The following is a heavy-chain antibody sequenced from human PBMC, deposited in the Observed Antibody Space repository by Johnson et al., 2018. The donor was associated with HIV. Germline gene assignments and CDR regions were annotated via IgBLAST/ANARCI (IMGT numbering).Heavy chain of an antibody. V-gene: IGHV3-33*01. J-gene: IGHJ3*02. CDR1: GFTFSNYG. D-gene: IGHD3-22*01. Sequence: QVQLVESGGGVVQSGRSLRLSCAASGFTFSNYGMHWVRQAPGKGLEWVAVIWYDGSNKYYADSVKGRFTISRDNSKNTLYLQMNSLRAEDTAVYYCARYHYYDSRLNDAFDIWGQGTMVTVSS. CDR2: IWYDGSNK. CDR3: ARYHYYDSRLNDAFDI.